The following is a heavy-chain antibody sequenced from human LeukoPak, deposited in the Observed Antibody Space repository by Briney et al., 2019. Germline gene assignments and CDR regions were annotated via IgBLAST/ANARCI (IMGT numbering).Heavy chain of an antibody. CDR1: GFTVSSNY. CDR2: VYSGGTT. Sequence: GGSLRLSCAAYGFTVSSNYMSWVRQAPGKGRGWCLVVYSGGTTYYADSVTGRFTISRDNSKHTLHLQMNSLRAEDTAVYYCARDQYSYAHAAHWGQGTLVTVSS. V-gene: IGHV3-66*01. CDR3: ARDQYSYAHAAH. D-gene: IGHD5-18*01. J-gene: IGHJ4*02.